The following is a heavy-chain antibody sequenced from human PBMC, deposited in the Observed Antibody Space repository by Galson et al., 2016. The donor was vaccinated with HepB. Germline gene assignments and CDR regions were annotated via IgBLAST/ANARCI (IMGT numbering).Heavy chain of an antibody. J-gene: IGHJ4*02. CDR2: TSSSGGPI. D-gene: IGHD2-2*01. Sequence: SLRLSCAASGFTFSDHYMSWIRQAPGKGLEWVSYTSSSGGPIHYADSVKGRFTVSRDNAKNSRYLQMNSLRADDTAVYYGARATVVPAAPYDYCGQGTLVTVSS. CDR1: GFTFSDHY. CDR3: ARATVVPAAPYDY. V-gene: IGHV3-11*01.